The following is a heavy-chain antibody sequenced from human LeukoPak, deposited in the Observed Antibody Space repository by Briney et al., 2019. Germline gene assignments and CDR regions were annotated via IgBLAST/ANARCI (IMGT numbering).Heavy chain of an antibody. J-gene: IGHJ4*02. CDR3: ARGTRYYGSSGYYYGV. V-gene: IGHV4-59*01. CDR1: GGSISSYY. CDR2: IYYSGST. D-gene: IGHD3-22*01. Sequence: PSETLSLTCTVSGGSISSYYWSWIRQPPGKGLEWIGYIYYSGSTNYNPSLKSRVTISVDTSKNQFSLKLSSVTAADTAVYYCARGTRYYGSSGYYYGVWGQGTLVTVSS.